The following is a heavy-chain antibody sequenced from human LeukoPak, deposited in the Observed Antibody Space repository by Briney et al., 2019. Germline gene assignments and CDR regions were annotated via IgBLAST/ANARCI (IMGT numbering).Heavy chain of an antibody. CDR2: IMKDGSEK. CDR3: VRDXDFYXFDS. D-gene: IGHD2/OR15-2a*01. V-gene: IGHV3-7*03. CDR1: GFIFSSYW. Sequence: PGGSLRLSCAASGFIFSSYWMTWVRQAPGQGLEWVAHIMKDGSEKKYADSVKGRFTISRDNAKNSLYLQMDSLRAEDTAIYYXVRDXDFYXFDSWGQGTLVTVSS. J-gene: IGHJ4*02.